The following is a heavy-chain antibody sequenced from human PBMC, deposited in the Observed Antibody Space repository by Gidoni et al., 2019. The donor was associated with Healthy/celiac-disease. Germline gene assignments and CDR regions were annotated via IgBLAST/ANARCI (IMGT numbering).Heavy chain of an antibody. CDR2: IYYSGSP. V-gene: IGHV4-39*01. D-gene: IGHD3-10*01. Sequence: QLQLQESGPGLVKPSETLPLTCTGPGGSISSSSHYWGWTRQPPGKGLEWIGSIYYSGSPYYNPSLKSRATISVDTSKNQFSLKLSSVTAADTAVYYCARHESFGWFDPWGQGTLVTVSS. CDR3: ARHESFGWFDP. J-gene: IGHJ5*02. CDR1: GGSISSSSHY.